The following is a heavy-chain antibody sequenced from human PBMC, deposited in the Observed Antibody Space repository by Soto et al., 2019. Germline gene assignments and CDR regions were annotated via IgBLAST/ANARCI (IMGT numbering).Heavy chain of an antibody. CDR1: GFTFSSYG. D-gene: IGHD3-10*01. V-gene: IGHV3-30*03. CDR2: ISSDGSNK. CDR3: APWFGAFDY. J-gene: IGHJ4*02. Sequence: QVQLVESGGGVVQPGRSLRLSCAASGFTFSSYGMHWVRQAPGKGLEWVAVISSDGSNKYYADSVKGRFTISRDNSKNTRYLQTNSLRAEDTAVYYCAPWFGAFDYWGQGTLVTVSS.